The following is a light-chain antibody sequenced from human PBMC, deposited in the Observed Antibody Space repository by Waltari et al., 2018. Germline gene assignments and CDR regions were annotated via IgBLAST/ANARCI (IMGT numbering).Light chain of an antibody. CDR3: LQYNSDPWT. CDR1: QSFTSW. CDR2: KAS. Sequence: DIQMTQSPSTLSASVGDRVTITCRASQSFTSWLAWFQQKPGKAPKLLIYKASSLESGVPSRCSGSGSETDFTLTISSLQPDDFATYYCLQYNSDPWTFGQGTKVEIK. V-gene: IGKV1-5*03. J-gene: IGKJ1*01.